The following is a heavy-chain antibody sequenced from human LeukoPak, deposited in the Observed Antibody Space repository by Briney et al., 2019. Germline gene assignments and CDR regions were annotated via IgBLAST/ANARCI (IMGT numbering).Heavy chain of an antibody. CDR2: MYYSESP. CDR3: ARSYDTNNRQRFDY. D-gene: IGHD3-22*01. J-gene: IGHJ4*02. CDR1: GASIRSYY. V-gene: IGHV4-59*08. Sequence: PSETLSLTCTVSGASIRSYYWSWVRQPPGKGLGWIAYMYYSESPNYNPSLKSRVSMSGDTSRNQFSLKLNSVTAADTAVYYCARSYDTNNRQRFDYWGQGILVTVSP.